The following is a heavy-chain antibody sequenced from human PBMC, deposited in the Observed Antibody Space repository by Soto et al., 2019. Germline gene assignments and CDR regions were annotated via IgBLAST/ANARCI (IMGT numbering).Heavy chain of an antibody. CDR2: ISYDGSNK. D-gene: IGHD3-10*01. J-gene: IGHJ4*02. CDR3: AKDGGGITMFRGVPDY. V-gene: IGHV3-30*18. CDR1: GFTFSSYG. Sequence: QVQLVESGGGVVQPGRSLRLSCAASGFTFSSYGMHWVRQAPGKGLEWVAVISYDGSNKYYADSVKGRFTISRDNSKNTLYLQMNSLRAEATAVYYCAKDGGGITMFRGVPDYRDQGTLVTVYS.